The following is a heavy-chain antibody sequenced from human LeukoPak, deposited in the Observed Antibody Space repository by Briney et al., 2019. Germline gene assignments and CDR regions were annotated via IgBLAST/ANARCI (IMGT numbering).Heavy chain of an antibody. V-gene: IGHV4-59*01. CDR1: GGSISSYY. Sequence: PSETLSLTCTVSGGSISSYYWSWIRQPPGKGLEWIGYIYYSGSTNYNPSLKSRVTISVDTSKNQFSLKLSSVTAADTAVYYCARDGDRYYDSSGALDYWGQGTLVTVSS. CDR3: ARDGDRYYDSSGALDY. J-gene: IGHJ4*02. CDR2: IYYSGST. D-gene: IGHD3-22*01.